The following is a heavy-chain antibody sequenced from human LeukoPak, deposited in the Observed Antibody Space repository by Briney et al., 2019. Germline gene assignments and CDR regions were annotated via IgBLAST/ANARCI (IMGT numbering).Heavy chain of an antibody. D-gene: IGHD1-26*01. CDR1: GGSISSHY. CDR2: IYYSGST. Sequence: SETLSLTCTVSGGSISSHYWSWIRQPPGKGLEWIGYIYYSGSTNYNPSLKSRVTISVDTSKNQSSLKLSSVTAADTAVYYCAREKEVQLSGSYPDAFDIWGQGTMVTVSS. J-gene: IGHJ3*02. V-gene: IGHV4-59*11. CDR3: AREKEVQLSGSYPDAFDI.